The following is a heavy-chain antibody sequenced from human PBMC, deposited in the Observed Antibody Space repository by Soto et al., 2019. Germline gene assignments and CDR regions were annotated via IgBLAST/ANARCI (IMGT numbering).Heavy chain of an antibody. CDR1: GGSFSAYY. D-gene: IGHD2-2*02. CDR2: IIHSGST. V-gene: IGHV4-34*01. Sequence: PSETLSLTCAVYGGSFSAYYWSWVRQPPGKGLEWIGEIIHSGSTNYNPSLKSRVTISVDTSKNQFSLKLSSVTAADTAVYYCARGQVGCSSTSCYIPYYYYGMDVWGQGTTVTVSS. CDR3: ARGQVGCSSTSCYIPYYYYGMDV. J-gene: IGHJ6*02.